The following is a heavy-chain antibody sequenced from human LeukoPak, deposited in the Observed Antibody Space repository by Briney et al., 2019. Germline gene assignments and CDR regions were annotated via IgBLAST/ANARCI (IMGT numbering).Heavy chain of an antibody. CDR1: GFTVSSNY. V-gene: IGHV3-7*01. Sequence: GGSLRLSCAASGFTVSSNYMSWVRQAPGKGLEWVANIKQDGSEKYYVDSVKGRFTISRDNAKNSLYLQMNSLRAEDTAVYYCARDFDGFDYWGQGTLVTVSS. CDR2: IKQDGSEK. J-gene: IGHJ4*02. CDR3: ARDFDGFDY. D-gene: IGHD3-9*01.